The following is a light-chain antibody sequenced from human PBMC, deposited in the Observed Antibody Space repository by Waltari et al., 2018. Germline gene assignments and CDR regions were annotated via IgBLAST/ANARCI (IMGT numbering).Light chain of an antibody. V-gene: IGLV2-8*01. CDR3: SSYAASNNFV. Sequence: QSALTQPPSASGSPGQSVTISCTGTSSDVGRYNCVSWFQHHPGKAPKLMIYEVSKRPAGVPDRFSGSKSGNTASLTVSGLQAEDEADYYCSSYAASNNFVFGTGTKVTVL. J-gene: IGLJ1*01. CDR1: SSDVGRYNC. CDR2: EVS.